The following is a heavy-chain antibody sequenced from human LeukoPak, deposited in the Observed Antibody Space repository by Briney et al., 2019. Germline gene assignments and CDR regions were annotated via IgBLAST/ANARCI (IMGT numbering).Heavy chain of an antibody. CDR2: ISSTSSYI. V-gene: IGHV3-21*01. CDR3: ARNLYTMGSTDAFDI. J-gene: IGHJ3*02. D-gene: IGHD1-26*01. CDR1: GFTFSHYT. Sequence: GGSLRLSCAASGFTFSHYTMNWVRQAPGKGLEWVSSISSTSSYIYYADSVKGRFTISRDNAKNSLYLQMNSLRAEDTAVYYCARNLYTMGSTDAFDIWGQGTMVTVSS.